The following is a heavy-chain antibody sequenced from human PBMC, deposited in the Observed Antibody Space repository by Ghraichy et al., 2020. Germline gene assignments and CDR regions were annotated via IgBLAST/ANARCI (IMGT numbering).Heavy chain of an antibody. CDR1: GFTFSDSW. CDR3: ATTGGGI. V-gene: IGHV3-7*03. D-gene: IGHD6-25*01. J-gene: IGHJ3*02. Sequence: GGSLRLSCAASGFTFSDSWMSWVRQAPGKGLESVACIKTDGSATYYVDSMKGRVTISRDNARNSLSLQMNSLRVEDTAIYYCATTGGGIWGQGTMVIVSS. CDR2: IKTDGSAT.